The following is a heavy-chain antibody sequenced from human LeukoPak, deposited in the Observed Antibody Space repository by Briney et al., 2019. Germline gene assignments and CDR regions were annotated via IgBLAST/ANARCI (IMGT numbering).Heavy chain of an antibody. V-gene: IGHV3-33*01. CDR3: ARDSCLIKTCLDY. CDR2: IQSDGSQK. J-gene: IGHJ4*02. D-gene: IGHD3-10*01. CDR1: GFIFSHFG. Sequence: QPGGSLRLSCATSGFIFSHFGMHWVRQAPGKGLEWVAAIQSDGSQKYFADSVKGRSTISRDKSKSTTYLQMDTLRAEDTAVYYCARDSCLIKTCLDYWGQGTLVTVSS.